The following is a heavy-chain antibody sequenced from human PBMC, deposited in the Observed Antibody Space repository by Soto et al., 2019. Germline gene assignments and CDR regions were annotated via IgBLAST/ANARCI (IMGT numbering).Heavy chain of an antibody. CDR2: IYYRGST. CDR1: GGSISNYY. D-gene: IGHD1-20*01. Sequence: SETPSLTCIVSGGSISNYYWSWIRQPPGKGLEWIGYIYYRGSTNYNPSLKSRVTISVDTSKNQFSLKLSSVTAADTAVYYCARGGYNWNDVTDYWGQGTLVTVSS. V-gene: IGHV4-59*01. J-gene: IGHJ4*02. CDR3: ARGGYNWNDVTDY.